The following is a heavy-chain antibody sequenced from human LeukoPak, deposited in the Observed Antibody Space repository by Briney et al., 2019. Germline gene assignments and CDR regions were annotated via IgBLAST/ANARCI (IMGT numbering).Heavy chain of an antibody. CDR2: ISYSGST. CDR3: AREGTAGTNLNWFDP. V-gene: IGHV4-59*01. D-gene: IGHD1-1*01. J-gene: IGHJ5*02. CDR1: GGSISSYY. Sequence: SETLSLTCTVSGGSISSYYWSWIRQPPGKGLEWIGYISYSGSTNFNPSLKSRVTISVDTSKNQFSLKLSPVTAADTAVYYCAREGTAGTNLNWFDPWGQGTLVTVSS.